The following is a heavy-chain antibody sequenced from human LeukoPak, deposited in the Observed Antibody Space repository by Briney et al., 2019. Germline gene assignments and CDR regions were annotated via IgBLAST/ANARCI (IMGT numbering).Heavy chain of an antibody. V-gene: IGHV3-49*04. CDR2: IRSKAYGGTT. J-gene: IGHJ4*02. Sequence: PGRSLRLSCTASGFTFGDYAMSWVRQAPGKGLEWVGFIRSKAYGGTTEYAASVKGRFTISRDESKSIAYLQMNSLKTEDTAVYYCTRDPVWGVDYWGQGTLVTVSS. CDR1: GFTFGDYA. CDR3: TRDPVWGVDY. D-gene: IGHD3-16*01.